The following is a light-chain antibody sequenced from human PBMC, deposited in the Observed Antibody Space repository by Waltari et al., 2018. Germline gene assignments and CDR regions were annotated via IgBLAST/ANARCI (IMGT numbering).Light chain of an antibody. CDR2: EVS. CDR1: ESLLFSNGKTY. CDR3: MQGIHLPLT. V-gene: IGKV2-29*02. Sequence: DIVMTQTPLSLSVTPGQPASISCKSSESLLFSNGKTYMYWFLQRPGQSPQLLIYEVSSRLSGVPDRFSGRGSGTDFTLKISRVEAEDVGIYYCMQGIHLPLTFGGGTKVEIK. J-gene: IGKJ4*01.